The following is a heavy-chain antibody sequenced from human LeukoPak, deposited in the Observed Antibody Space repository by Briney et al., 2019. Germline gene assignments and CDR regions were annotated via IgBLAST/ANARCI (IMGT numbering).Heavy chain of an antibody. CDR3: ARVNDYYGSHFDY. J-gene: IGHJ4*02. D-gene: IGHD3-22*01. CDR2: ISYDGSNK. V-gene: IGHV3-30*03. CDR1: GFTFSSYG. Sequence: QPGRSLRLSCAASGFTFSSYGMHWVRQAPGKGLEWVAVISYDGSNKYFADSVKGRFTISRDNSKNTLYLQMNSLRAEDTAVYYCARVNDYYGSHFDYWGQGTLVTVSS.